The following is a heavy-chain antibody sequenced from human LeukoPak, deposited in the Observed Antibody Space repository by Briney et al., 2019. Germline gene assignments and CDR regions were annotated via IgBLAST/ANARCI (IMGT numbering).Heavy chain of an antibody. J-gene: IGHJ5*02. CDR1: VFTLEEYG. CDR2: INWNGGST. Sequence: GGSLRLSCAASVFTLEEYGMSWVRQAPGKGLEWVSGINWNGGSTSYAASVKGRFIISRDNAKNSLYLQMNSLRAEDTALYYCARGCPWTQLWLRRVDFDHWGQGTLGTVSS. CDR3: ARGCPWTQLWLRRVDFDH. D-gene: IGHD5-18*01. V-gene: IGHV3-20*04.